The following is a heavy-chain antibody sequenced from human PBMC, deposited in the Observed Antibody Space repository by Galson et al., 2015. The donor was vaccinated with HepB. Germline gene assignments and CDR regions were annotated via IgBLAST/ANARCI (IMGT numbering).Heavy chain of an antibody. CDR3: ARTSYSLRQLSPFEAFVI. J-gene: IGHJ3*02. CDR1: GDSVSSNSAA. V-gene: IGHV6-1*01. D-gene: IGHD6-13*01. CDR2: TYYRFKWYN. Sequence: CAISGDSVSSNSAAWNWIRQSPSRGLEWLGRTYYRFKWYNDYAVSVKSRISISPDTSKNQFSLQLNSVTPEDTAVYYCARTSYSLRQLSPFEAFVIWGQGTKVTVSS.